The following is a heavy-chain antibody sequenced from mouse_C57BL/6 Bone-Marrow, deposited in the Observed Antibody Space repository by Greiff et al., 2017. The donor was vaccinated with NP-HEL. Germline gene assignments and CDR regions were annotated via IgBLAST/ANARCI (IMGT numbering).Heavy chain of an antibody. J-gene: IGHJ1*03. Sequence: QVQLQQPGAELVKPGASVKLSCKASGYTFTSYWMQWVKQRPGQGLEWIGEIDPSDSYTNYNQKFKGKATLTVDTSSSTAYMQLSSLTSEDSAVYYCSRKGLAHFDVWGTGTTVTVSS. CDR3: SRKGLAHFDV. D-gene: IGHD2-4*01. CDR2: IDPSDSYT. CDR1: GYTFTSYW. V-gene: IGHV1-50*01.